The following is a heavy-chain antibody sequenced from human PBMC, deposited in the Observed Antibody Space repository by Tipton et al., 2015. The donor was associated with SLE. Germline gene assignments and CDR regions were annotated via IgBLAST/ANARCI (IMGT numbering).Heavy chain of an antibody. CDR3: ARGPSLYDASVFFGS. Sequence: TLSLTCTVSGGSISSNNYYWGWIRQPPGKGLEWIGEVNRSGSTYRNPSLKSRVTISVDTSKSQFSLKLTSVTAADTAVYYCARGPSLYDASVFFGSWGQGTLVTVSS. CDR2: VNRSGST. D-gene: IGHD3-22*01. V-gene: IGHV4-39*07. J-gene: IGHJ4*02. CDR1: GGSISSNNYY.